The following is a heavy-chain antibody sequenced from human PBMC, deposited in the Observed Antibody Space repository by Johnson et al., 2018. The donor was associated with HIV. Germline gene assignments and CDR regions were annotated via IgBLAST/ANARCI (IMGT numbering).Heavy chain of an antibody. CDR3: ARTEVRYLDWSYQRCGLDI. J-gene: IGHJ3*02. D-gene: IGHD3-9*01. CDR1: GFTVSSYD. V-gene: IGHV3-13*01. Sequence: VQLVESGGGLVHPGGSLRLSCAASGFTVSSYDMHWVRQSTGKGLEWVSAIGTAGDTYYPVSVKGRFTISRENAKNSLYLQMNSLRAEDPAWYYCARTEVRYLDWSYQRCGLDIWGQGTMVNVSS. CDR2: IGTAGDT.